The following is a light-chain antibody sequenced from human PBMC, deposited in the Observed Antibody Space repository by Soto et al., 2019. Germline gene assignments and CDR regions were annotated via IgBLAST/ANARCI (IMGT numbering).Light chain of an antibody. CDR1: QDIRSW. J-gene: IGKJ2*01. CDR3: QQGNSFPYT. CDR2: AAT. V-gene: IGKV1D-12*01. Sequence: DIQMTQSPSSVSASVGDSVTIICRASQDIRSWLAWYQQKPGKAPNLLIYAATNLQSGVPSRFSGSGSGTDFTLTISSLQPEDFATYYXQQGNSFPYTFGQGTKLEIK.